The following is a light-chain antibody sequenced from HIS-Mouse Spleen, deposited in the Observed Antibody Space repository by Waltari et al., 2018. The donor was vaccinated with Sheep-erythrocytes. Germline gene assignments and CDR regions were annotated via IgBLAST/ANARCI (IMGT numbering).Light chain of an antibody. V-gene: IGLV2-23*01. J-gene: IGLJ3*02. CDR1: SSDVGSYNL. CDR3: CSYAGSSTPWV. CDR2: EGS. Sequence: QSALTQPASVSGSPGQSITISCTGTSSDVGSYNLVSWHQQHPGKAPKLMIYEGSKRPSGVSNRFSGSKSGHTASLTISGLQAEDEADYYCCSYAGSSTPWVFGGGTKLTVL.